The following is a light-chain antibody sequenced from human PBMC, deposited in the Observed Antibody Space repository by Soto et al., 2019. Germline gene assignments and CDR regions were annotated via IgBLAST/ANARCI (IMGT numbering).Light chain of an antibody. J-gene: IGLJ2*01. CDR2: SDD. CDR3: ASWDDSLTLV. V-gene: IGLV1-44*01. CDR1: NSNIGDKA. Sequence: QSVLTQPPSASGTPGQRVTISCSGSNSNIGDKAVTWYQQIPGTAPKVVIHSDDQRPSGVPDRFSGSKSDNSASLAISAVQSEDEADYFCASWDDSLTLVFGGGTKLTVL.